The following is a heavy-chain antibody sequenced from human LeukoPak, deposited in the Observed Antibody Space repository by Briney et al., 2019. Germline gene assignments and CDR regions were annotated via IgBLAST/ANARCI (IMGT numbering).Heavy chain of an antibody. Sequence: SETLSLTCTVSGGSISSGSYYWSWIRQPAGKGLEWIGRIYTSGSTNYNPSLKSRVTISVDTSKNQFSLKMSSVTAADTAVYYCARDSPYCSGGSCYSSNWFDPWGQGTLVTVSS. CDR1: GGSISSGSYY. V-gene: IGHV4-61*02. J-gene: IGHJ5*02. CDR3: ARDSPYCSGGSCYSSNWFDP. D-gene: IGHD2-15*01. CDR2: IYTSGST.